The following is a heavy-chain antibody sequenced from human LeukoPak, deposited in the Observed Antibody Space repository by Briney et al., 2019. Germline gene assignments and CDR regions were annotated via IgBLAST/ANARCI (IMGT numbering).Heavy chain of an antibody. CDR1: GFTFSSYD. Sequence: GGSLRLSCAASGFTFSSYDMSWVRQAPGKGLEWVSAISGSGGSTYYADSVKGRFTISRDNSKNTLYLQMNSLRAEDTAVYYCAKIIGGQNKKYYFDYWGQGTLVTVSS. CDR3: AKIIGGQNKKYYFDY. D-gene: IGHD2/OR15-2a*01. J-gene: IGHJ4*02. V-gene: IGHV3-23*01. CDR2: ISGSGGST.